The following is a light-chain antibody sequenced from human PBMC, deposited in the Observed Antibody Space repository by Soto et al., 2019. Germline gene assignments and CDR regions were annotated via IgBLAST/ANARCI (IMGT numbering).Light chain of an antibody. CDR3: SSYTSSSSVI. CDR1: SSDVGAYDY. CDR2: DVK. V-gene: IGLV2-14*01. J-gene: IGLJ2*01. Sequence: QSVLTQPASVSGSPGQSIAISCTGTSSDVGAYDYVSWYQQHPGKAPKLMIYDVKYRPSGVSNRFSGSKSGNTASLTISGLQTEDEADYYCSSYTSSSSVIFGGGTKLTVL.